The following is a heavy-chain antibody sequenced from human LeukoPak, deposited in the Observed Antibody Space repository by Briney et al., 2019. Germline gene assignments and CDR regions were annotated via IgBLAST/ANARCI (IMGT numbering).Heavy chain of an antibody. V-gene: IGHV3-23*01. J-gene: IGHJ4*02. Sequence: GGSLRLSCAASGFTFSSYAMSWVRQAPGKGLEWVSAISGSGGSTYYADSVKGRFTISRDNSKNTLYLQMNSLRAEDTAVYYCAKAGEPYYSSSWYSSDYWGQGTLVTVSS. CDR1: GFTFSSYA. CDR2: ISGSGGST. CDR3: AKAGEPYYSSSWYSSDY. D-gene: IGHD6-13*01.